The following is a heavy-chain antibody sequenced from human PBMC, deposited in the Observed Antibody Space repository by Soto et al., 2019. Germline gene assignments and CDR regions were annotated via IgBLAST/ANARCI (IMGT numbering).Heavy chain of an antibody. Sequence: PVGALRRSCAASGFTFSNYWMHWVRQAPGKGLVWVSAINGGGGSTYYADSVKGRFTISRDNSKDTLYLQMNSLRAEDTAVYYCAKDKVCSGGSCYYDYWGQGTLVTVSS. D-gene: IGHD2-15*01. CDR3: AKDKVCSGGSCYYDY. V-gene: IGHV3-23*01. CDR2: INGGGGST. J-gene: IGHJ4*02. CDR1: GFTFSNYW.